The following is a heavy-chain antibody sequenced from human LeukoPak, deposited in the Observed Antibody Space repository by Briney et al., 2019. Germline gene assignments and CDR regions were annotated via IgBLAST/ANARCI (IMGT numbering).Heavy chain of an antibody. V-gene: IGHV1-69*04. CDR3: ARDLALRITGATSTFEDY. D-gene: IGHD1-7*01. Sequence: ASVKVSLKASGGTFSSYAISWVRQAPGQGLEWMGRIIPILGIANYAQKFQGRVTITADKSTSTAYMELSSLRSEDTAGYYCARDLALRITGATSTFEDYWGQGTVATVSS. CDR1: GGTFSSYA. J-gene: IGHJ4*02. CDR2: IIPILGIA.